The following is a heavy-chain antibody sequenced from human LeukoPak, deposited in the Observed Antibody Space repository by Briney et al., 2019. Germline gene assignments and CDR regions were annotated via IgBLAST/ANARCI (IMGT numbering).Heavy chain of an antibody. CDR1: GFTFSTYN. V-gene: IGHV3-21*01. Sequence: AGGSLRLSCAASGFTFSTYNMNWVRQAPGKGLEWVSSISSSSNYIYYADSVKGRFTISRDNAKNSLYLQMNSLRAEDTDVYCCARDVGASAPDAFDIWGQGTMVTVSS. CDR3: ARDVGASAPDAFDI. J-gene: IGHJ3*02. CDR2: ISSSSNYI. D-gene: IGHD1-26*01.